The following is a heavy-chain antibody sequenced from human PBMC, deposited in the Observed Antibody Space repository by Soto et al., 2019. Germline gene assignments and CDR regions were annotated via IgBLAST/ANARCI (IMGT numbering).Heavy chain of an antibody. CDR1: GFTFNTFA. CDR2: LSGSGSLS. V-gene: IGHV3-23*01. D-gene: IGHD2-15*01. Sequence: EVLLLESGGGLVQPGGTLRLSCAASGFTFNTFAMTWVRQAPGKGLEWVSALSGSGSLSYYADSVKGRFTISRDNSKNTMYLQMNTLRVDETAVYFCARDRGGAPDSWGQGTLVTVSS. J-gene: IGHJ4*02. CDR3: ARDRGGAPDS.